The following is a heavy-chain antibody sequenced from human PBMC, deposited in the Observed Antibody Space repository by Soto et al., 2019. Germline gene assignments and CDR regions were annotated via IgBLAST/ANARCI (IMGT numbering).Heavy chain of an antibody. CDR1: GFTFDDYA. CDR2: ISWNSGSI. D-gene: IGHD4-17*01. Sequence: EVQLLESGGGLVQPGRSLRLSCAASGFTFDDYAMHWVRQAPGKGLEWVSGISWNSGSIGYADSVKGRFTISRDNAKNSLYLQMNSLRAEDTALYYCAKGSYGDYDEALLDYWGQGTLVTVSS. J-gene: IGHJ4*02. V-gene: IGHV3-9*01. CDR3: AKGSYGDYDEALLDY.